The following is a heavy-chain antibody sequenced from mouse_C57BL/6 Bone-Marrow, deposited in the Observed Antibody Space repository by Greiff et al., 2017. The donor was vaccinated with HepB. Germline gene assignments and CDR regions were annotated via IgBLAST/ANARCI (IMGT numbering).Heavy chain of an antibody. D-gene: IGHD1-1*01. J-gene: IGHJ1*03. CDR1: GFTFSDYG. Sequence: EVNVVESGGGLVKPGGSLKLSCAASGFTFSDYGMHWVRQAPEKGLEWVAYISSGSSTIYYADTVKGRFTISRDNAKNTLFLHMTSLRSEDTAMYYCARLYYYGRYFDVWGTGTTVTVSS. CDR3: ARLYYYGRYFDV. CDR2: ISSGSSTI. V-gene: IGHV5-17*01.